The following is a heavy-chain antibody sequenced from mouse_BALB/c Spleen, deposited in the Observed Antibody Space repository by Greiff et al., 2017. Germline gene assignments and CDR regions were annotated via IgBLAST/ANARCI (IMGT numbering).Heavy chain of an antibody. CDR3: ARGYRYDEVYYAMDY. CDR1: GYTFTDYW. J-gene: IGHJ4*01. CDR2: IDTSDSYT. V-gene: IGHV1-69*01. Sequence: QVQLKQPGAEFVMPGASVKMSCKASGYTFTDYWMHWVKQRPGQGLEWIGAIDTSDSYTSYNQKFKGKATLTVDESSSTAYMQLSSLTSEDSAVYYCARGYRYDEVYYAMDYWGQGTSVTVSS. D-gene: IGHD2-14*01.